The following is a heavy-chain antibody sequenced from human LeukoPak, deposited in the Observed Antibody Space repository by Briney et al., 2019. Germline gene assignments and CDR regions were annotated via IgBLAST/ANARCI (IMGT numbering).Heavy chain of an antibody. CDR3: ARGSSFDGYCSAGACDAGYYDS. V-gene: IGHV4-34*01. D-gene: IGHD2-15*01. CDR2: INQRGSS. Sequence: SETLSLTCAVYGESFSAYFWNWIRQAPGKPLEYIGEINQRGSSHYNPSLKTRVTLSVDTSKNQFSLKLTSVTAADTAVYFCARGSSFDGYCSAGACDAGYYDSWGQGTLVTVSS. CDR1: GESFSAYF. J-gene: IGHJ4*02.